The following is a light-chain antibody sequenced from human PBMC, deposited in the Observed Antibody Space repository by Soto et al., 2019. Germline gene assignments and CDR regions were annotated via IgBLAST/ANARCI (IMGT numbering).Light chain of an antibody. CDR1: GSDIGAYNY. CDR3: SSFTTSYFYV. CDR2: GVT. J-gene: IGLJ1*01. V-gene: IGLV2-14*01. Sequence: QSALTQPASVSGSPGQSITICCTGSGSDIGAYNYASWYQQHPGRAPKLLIHGVTRRPSGVSSRFSASKSAYTASLTISGLQAEDEANYFCSSFTTSYFYVFGPGTKLTVL.